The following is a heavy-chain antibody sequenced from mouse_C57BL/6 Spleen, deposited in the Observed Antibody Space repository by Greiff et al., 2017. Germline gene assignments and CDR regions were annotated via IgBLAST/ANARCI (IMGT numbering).Heavy chain of an antibody. CDR1: GFTFSSYA. CDR2: ISDGGSYT. J-gene: IGHJ4*01. V-gene: IGHV5-4*01. Sequence: EVTLVESGGGLVKPGGSLKLSCAASGFTFSSYAMSWVRQTPEKRLAWVATISDGGSYTYYPDNVKGRFTISRDNAKNNLYLQMSHLKSEDTAMYYCARDDGYAMDYWGQGTSVTVSS. D-gene: IGHD2-3*01. CDR3: ARDDGYAMDY.